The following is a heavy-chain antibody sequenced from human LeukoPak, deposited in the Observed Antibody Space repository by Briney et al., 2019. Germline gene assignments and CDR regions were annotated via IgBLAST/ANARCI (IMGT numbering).Heavy chain of an antibody. CDR1: GFSFSSYW. D-gene: IGHD4-17*01. Sequence: GGSLRLSCAASGFSFSSYWMSWVRQAPGKGLEWVANIKQDGSEKYYVDSVKGRFTISRDNAKNSLYLQMNSLRAEDTAVYYCAKDGHYGDYVFYFDYWGQGTLVTVSS. J-gene: IGHJ4*02. CDR2: IKQDGSEK. CDR3: AKDGHYGDYVFYFDY. V-gene: IGHV3-7*01.